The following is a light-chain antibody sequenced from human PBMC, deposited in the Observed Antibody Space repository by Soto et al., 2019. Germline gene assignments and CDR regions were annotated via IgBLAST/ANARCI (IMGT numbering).Light chain of an antibody. CDR1: QSVSGNY. Sequence: EIVLTQSPGTLSLSPGESATLSCRASQSVSGNYLAWYQQKPGQAPRLLIYGASNRATGIPGRFSGSGSGTVFTLTXXXLXXXDXXXXXXXXXGSSLYTFGQGTKLEIK. CDR2: GAS. CDR3: XXXGSSLYT. V-gene: IGKV3-20*01. J-gene: IGKJ2*01.